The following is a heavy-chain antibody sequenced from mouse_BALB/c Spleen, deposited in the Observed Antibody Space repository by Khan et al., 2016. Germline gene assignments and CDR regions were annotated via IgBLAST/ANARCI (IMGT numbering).Heavy chain of an antibody. CDR3: AKSTFNDLFAMDY. D-gene: IGHD6-1*01. V-gene: IGHV2-6-5*01. CDR1: GFSLTAYG. CDR2: IWGGGST. Sequence: QVQLQQSGPGLVAPSQSLSITCTVSGFSLTAYGVRWIRQPPGKGLEWLGVIWGGGSTYYNSALKSRLSISKDNYQSQVFLTMNSLQTDDTAMYYSAKSTFNDLFAMDYWGQGTSVTVSS. J-gene: IGHJ4*01.